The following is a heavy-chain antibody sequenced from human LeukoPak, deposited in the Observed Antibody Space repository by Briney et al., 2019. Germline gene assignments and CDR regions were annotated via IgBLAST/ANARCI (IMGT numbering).Heavy chain of an antibody. J-gene: IGHJ4*02. Sequence: SETLSLTCTVSGGSISSSSYYWGWIRQPPGKGLEWIGNIYYSGSTYYNPSLKSRVTISVDTSKNQFSLKLSSVTAADTAVYYCARLQIAARPFDYWGQGTLVTVSS. CDR3: ARLQIAARPFDY. CDR2: IYYSGST. D-gene: IGHD6-6*01. V-gene: IGHV4-39*01. CDR1: GGSISSSSYY.